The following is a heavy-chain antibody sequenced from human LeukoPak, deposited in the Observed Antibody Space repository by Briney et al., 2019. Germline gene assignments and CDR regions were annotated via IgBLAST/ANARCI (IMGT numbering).Heavy chain of an antibody. Sequence: GASVKVSCKASGYTFASYDINWVRQATGQGLEWMGWMNPNSGNTGYAQKFQGRVTMTRNTSISTAYMELSSLRSEDTAVYYCARSRYPHYDFWSGYYLGAYYYYGMDVWGQGTTGTVSS. CDR3: ARSRYPHYDFWSGYYLGAYYYYGMDV. V-gene: IGHV1-8*01. J-gene: IGHJ6*02. D-gene: IGHD3-3*01. CDR2: MNPNSGNT. CDR1: GYTFASYD.